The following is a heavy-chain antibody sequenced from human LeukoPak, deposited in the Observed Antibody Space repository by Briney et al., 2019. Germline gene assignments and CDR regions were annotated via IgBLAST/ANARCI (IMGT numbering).Heavy chain of an antibody. Sequence: GGSLRLSCAPSGFTFSSYWMSCVRQAPGKGLEWVANIKQDGSEKYYVDSVKGRFTISRDNGKNSLYLQMNSLRAEDTAVYYCARKAYGLDVWGKGTTVTVSS. CDR2: IKQDGSEK. CDR3: ARKAYGLDV. J-gene: IGHJ6*04. CDR1: GFTFSSYW. V-gene: IGHV3-7*03.